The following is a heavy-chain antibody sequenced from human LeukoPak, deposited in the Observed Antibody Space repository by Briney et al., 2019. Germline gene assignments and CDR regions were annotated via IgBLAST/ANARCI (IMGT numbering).Heavy chain of an antibody. D-gene: IGHD6-19*01. CDR2: IRYDGSNQ. V-gene: IGHV3-30*02. J-gene: IGHJ4*02. CDR1: GFTFSSYV. CDR3: AKDMGYNSGWTRIDY. Sequence: GGSLRLSCAASGFTFSSYVMYWVRQTPGKGLEWVAFIRYDGSNQYYADSVKGRFTISRDNSKNTLSLQMNSLKTEDTAVYYCAKDMGYNSGWTRIDYWGRGTLVTVSS.